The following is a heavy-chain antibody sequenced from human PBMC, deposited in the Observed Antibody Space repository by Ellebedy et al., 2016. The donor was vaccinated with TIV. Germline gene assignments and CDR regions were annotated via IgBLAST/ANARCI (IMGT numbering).Heavy chain of an antibody. V-gene: IGHV3-23*01. CDR1: GFTFSSYA. D-gene: IGHD5-18*01. Sequence: PGGSLRLSCAASGFTFSSYAMSWVRQAPGKGLEWVSAISGSGGSTYYADSVKGRFTISRDNSKNTLYLQMNSMRAEDTAVYYCAKRGHVDTAISAFDIWGQGTMVTVSS. CDR3: AKRGHVDTAISAFDI. J-gene: IGHJ3*02. CDR2: ISGSGGST.